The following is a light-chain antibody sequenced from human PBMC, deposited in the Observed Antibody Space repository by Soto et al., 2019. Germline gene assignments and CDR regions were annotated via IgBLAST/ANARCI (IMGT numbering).Light chain of an antibody. Sequence: DIQMTQSPSSLSASVGDRVTITCQASQDIKDFLNWYQQKPGKAPKLLIYDASTLEAGVPSRFSGRESGTDFTFAIASLQPEDIATYYCQQYDGLPPYTFGRGTKLEIK. CDR3: QQYDGLPPYT. CDR1: QDIKDF. J-gene: IGKJ2*01. CDR2: DAS. V-gene: IGKV1-33*01.